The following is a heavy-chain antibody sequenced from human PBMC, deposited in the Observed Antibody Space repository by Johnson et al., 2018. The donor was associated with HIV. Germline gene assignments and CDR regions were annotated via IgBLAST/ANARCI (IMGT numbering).Heavy chain of an antibody. CDR2: IGTAGDT. V-gene: IGHV3-13*01. CDR1: GFTFSSYD. CDR3: TKDLGESENEEWASDYYDFGSDYPGQDSRGVVGTFDI. D-gene: IGHD3-3*01. J-gene: IGHJ3*02. Sequence: VQLVESGGGLVQPGGSLRLSCAASGFTFSSYDMHWVRQATGKGLEWVSAIGTAGDTYYPGSVKGRFTISRENAKNSLYLQMNSLRAEDMALYYGTKDLGESENEEWASDYYDFGSDYPGQDSRGVVGTFDIWGQGTMVTVSS.